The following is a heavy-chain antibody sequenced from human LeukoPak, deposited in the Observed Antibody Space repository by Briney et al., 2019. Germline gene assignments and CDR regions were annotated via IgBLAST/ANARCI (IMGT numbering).Heavy chain of an antibody. Sequence: GGSLRLSCAASGFTFSDYYMSWIRQAPGKGLGWVSYISSSSSYTNYADSVKGRFTISRDNAKNSLYLQMNSLRAEDTAVYYCARASPYASYDYWGQGTLVTASS. CDR1: GFTFSDYY. CDR2: ISSSSSYT. CDR3: ARASPYASYDY. J-gene: IGHJ4*02. D-gene: IGHD3-16*01. V-gene: IGHV3-11*06.